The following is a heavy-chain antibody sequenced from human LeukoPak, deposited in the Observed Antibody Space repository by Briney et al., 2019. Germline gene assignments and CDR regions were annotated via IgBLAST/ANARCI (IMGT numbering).Heavy chain of an antibody. D-gene: IGHD3-10*01. CDR3: ARGDYYGSPKVVAA. CDR2: INPNSGDT. CDR1: GYTFTDYY. V-gene: IGHV1-2*02. Sequence: EASVKVSCKASGYTFTDYYINWVRQAPGQGLEWIGWINPNSGDTNYAQKFQDRVTMTRDTSISTAYIELNFLSSDDTAVFYCARGDYYGSPKVVAAWGQGTLVTVSS. J-gene: IGHJ5*02.